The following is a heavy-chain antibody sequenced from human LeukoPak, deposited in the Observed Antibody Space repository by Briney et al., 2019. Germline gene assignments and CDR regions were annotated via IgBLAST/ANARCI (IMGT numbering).Heavy chain of an antibody. Sequence: PSETLSLTCTVPGGAISNYYGSWIRQPPGKGLEWFGYIYSRGGTNYNPSLKSRVTISVDTSKNQFSLRLSSVTAADTAVYYCARYSSSVLATGGTSRWFDPWGQGTLVTVSS. CDR1: GGAISNYY. V-gene: IGHV4-59*08. J-gene: IGHJ5*02. CDR2: IYSRGGT. D-gene: IGHD6-13*01. CDR3: ARYSSSVLATGGTSRWFDP.